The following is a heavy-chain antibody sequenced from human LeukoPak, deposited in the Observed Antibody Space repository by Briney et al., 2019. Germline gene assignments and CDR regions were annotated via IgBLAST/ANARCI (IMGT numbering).Heavy chain of an antibody. V-gene: IGHV1-69*06. J-gene: IGHJ6*03. CDR1: GGTFSSYA. CDR3: ARSPELRYYYYYYMDV. D-gene: IGHD1-7*01. CDR2: IIPTFGTA. Sequence: SVKVSCKASGGTFSSYAISWVRQAPGQGLEWMGGIIPTFGTANYAQKFQGRVTITADKSTSTAYMELSSLRSEDTAVYYCARSPELRYYYYYYMDVWGKGTTVTVSS.